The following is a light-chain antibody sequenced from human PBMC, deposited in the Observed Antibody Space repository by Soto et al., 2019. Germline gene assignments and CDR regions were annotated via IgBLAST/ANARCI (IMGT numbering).Light chain of an antibody. CDR3: QQYYTTPWT. CDR1: QSVLSSSNNKNY. V-gene: IGKV4-1*01. Sequence: DIVMTQSPDSLAVSLGERATINCKSSQSVLSSSNNKNYLAWYQQKPGQPPKLLIYWASTRESGVPDRFSGSGSGTDFTLTISSLQAEDVAVYYCQQYYTTPWTFGQGTTVEIK. J-gene: IGKJ1*01. CDR2: WAS.